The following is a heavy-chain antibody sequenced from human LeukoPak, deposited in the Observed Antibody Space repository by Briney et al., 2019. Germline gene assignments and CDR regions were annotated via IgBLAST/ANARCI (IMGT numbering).Heavy chain of an antibody. CDR1: GGSISSSSYY. J-gene: IGHJ5*02. V-gene: IGHV4-39*01. CDR2: IYYRGST. CDR3: ARRGYCSSTSCYEYWFGP. Sequence: SETLSLTCTVSGGSISSSSYYWGWIRQPPGKGLEWIGIIYYRGSTYYNPSLKSRLTISVDTSKNQFSLKLSSVTATDTAVYYCARRGYCSSTSCYEYWFGPWGQGTLVTVSS. D-gene: IGHD2-2*01.